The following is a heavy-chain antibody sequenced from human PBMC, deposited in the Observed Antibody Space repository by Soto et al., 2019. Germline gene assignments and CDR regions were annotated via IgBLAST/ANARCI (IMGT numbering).Heavy chain of an antibody. D-gene: IGHD6-6*01. Sequence: PSETLSLTCTFSCGSIISSSYYWGWIRQPPGKGLEWIGSIYYSGSTYYNPSLKSRVTISVDTSKNQFSLKLSSVTAADTAVYYCARLLGSRYSSSSYGWFDPWGQGTLVTVSS. CDR1: CGSIISSSYY. V-gene: IGHV4-39*01. CDR2: IYYSGST. J-gene: IGHJ5*02. CDR3: ARLLGSRYSSSSYGWFDP.